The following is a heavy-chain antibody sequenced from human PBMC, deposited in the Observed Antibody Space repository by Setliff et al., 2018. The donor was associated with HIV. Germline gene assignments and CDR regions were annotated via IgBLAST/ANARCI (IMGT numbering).Heavy chain of an antibody. Sequence: KPSETLSLTCRVYGGSITSGNYYWGWIRQAPGKGLEWIASMIYGGGTWYNPSLKSRVTIHVDTANNEISLRLSSVTAEDTAVYRCARPHSGRGGGAWFDPWGQGIQVTVSS. J-gene: IGHJ5*02. CDR1: GGSITSGNYY. D-gene: IGHD6-19*01. V-gene: IGHV4-39*01. CDR3: ARPHSGRGGGAWFDP. CDR2: MIYGGGT.